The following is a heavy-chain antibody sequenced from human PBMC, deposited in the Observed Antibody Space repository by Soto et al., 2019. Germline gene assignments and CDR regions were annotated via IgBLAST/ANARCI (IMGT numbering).Heavy chain of an antibody. Sequence: GGSLRLSCVGSGFTFSTYSINWVRQAPGKGLEWVSSISSRSDICYADSVKGRFTISRDNAKNSVSLQMNSLRAEDTAVYYCAREYTAWPLAYGLDVWGQGTTVTVSS. D-gene: IGHD2-2*02. CDR1: GFTFSTYS. CDR2: ISSRSDI. J-gene: IGHJ6*02. CDR3: AREYTAWPLAYGLDV. V-gene: IGHV3-21*01.